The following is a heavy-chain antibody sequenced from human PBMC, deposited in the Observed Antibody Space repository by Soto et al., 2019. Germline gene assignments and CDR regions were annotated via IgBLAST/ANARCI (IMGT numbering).Heavy chain of an antibody. CDR1: GYSFTSYW. CDR2: IYSGDSDT. J-gene: IGHJ6*03. D-gene: IGHD2-2*01. V-gene: IGHV5-51*01. CDR3: ARIDRAQDIVVVPAAQAPYYYYYYMDV. Sequence: GECLKISCKGSGYSFTSYWIGWGRPMPGKSLEGMGIIYSGDSDTRYSPSFQGQVTISADKSISTAYLQWSSLKASDTAMYYCARIDRAQDIVVVPAAQAPYYYYYYMDVWGKGTTVTVSS.